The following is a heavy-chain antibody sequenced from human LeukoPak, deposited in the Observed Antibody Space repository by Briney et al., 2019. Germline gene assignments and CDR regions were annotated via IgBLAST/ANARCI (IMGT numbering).Heavy chain of an antibody. Sequence: SETLPLTCAASGGSISGYNWNWIRQPPGKGLEWIAYIYYSGSTNQNPSLKSRVTISIDTSKNQFSLKLNSVTAADTAVYYCARGRNNNNSGWFDPWGQGTLVIVSS. V-gene: IGHV4-59*01. CDR1: GGSISGYN. CDR2: IYYSGST. J-gene: IGHJ5*02. D-gene: IGHD1-1*01. CDR3: ARGRNNNNSGWFDP.